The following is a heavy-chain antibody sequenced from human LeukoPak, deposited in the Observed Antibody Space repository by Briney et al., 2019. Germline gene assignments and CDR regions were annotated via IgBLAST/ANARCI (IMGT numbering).Heavy chain of an antibody. CDR1: GFTFSSYS. CDR2: ISSSSSYI. D-gene: IGHD6-19*01. Sequence: GGSLRLSCAASGFTFSSYSMNWVRQAPGKGLEWVSSISSSSSYIYYADSVKGRFTISRDNAKNSLYLQMNSLRAEDTAVYYCARDPGIAVAGTDYWGQGTLVTVSS. CDR3: ARDPGIAVAGTDY. J-gene: IGHJ4*02. V-gene: IGHV3-21*01.